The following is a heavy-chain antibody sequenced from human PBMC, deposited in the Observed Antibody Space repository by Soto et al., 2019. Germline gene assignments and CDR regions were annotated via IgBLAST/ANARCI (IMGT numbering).Heavy chain of an antibody. CDR1: GYTFTRYD. J-gene: IGHJ4*02. Sequence: GASMKVSCKASGYTFTRYDINGVRQATGQGLEWMGWMNPNSGNTGFAQKFQGRLTMTRDTSITTAYMELSSLRSEDTAVYYCATDRPYGYSYGYVYWGQGTLVTVSS. CDR3: ATDRPYGYSYGYVY. CDR2: MNPNSGNT. D-gene: IGHD5-18*01. V-gene: IGHV1-8*01.